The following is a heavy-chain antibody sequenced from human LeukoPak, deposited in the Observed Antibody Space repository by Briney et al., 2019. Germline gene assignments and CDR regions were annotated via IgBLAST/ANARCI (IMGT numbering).Heavy chain of an antibody. CDR2: INPNSGGT. D-gene: IGHD3-22*01. J-gene: IGHJ4*02. CDR3: ARRKHYDSSGYYPPNDY. Sequence: GASVKVSCKASGYTFTGYYMHWVRQAPGQGLEWMGWINPNSGGTNYAQKFQGRVTMTRDTSISTAYMELSRLRSDDTAVYYCARRKHYDSSGYYPPNDYWGQGTLVTVSS. V-gene: IGHV1-2*02. CDR1: GYTFTGYY.